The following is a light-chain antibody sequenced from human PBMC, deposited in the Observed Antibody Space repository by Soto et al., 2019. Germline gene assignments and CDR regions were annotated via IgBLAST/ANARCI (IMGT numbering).Light chain of an antibody. CDR2: DAS. CDR3: QQRSNWPLT. V-gene: IGKV3-11*01. CDR1: QSVSSY. J-gene: IGKJ4*01. Sequence: ETVLTQSPATLSLSPGERATLSCRASQSVSSYLAWDQQKPVRAPRLLISDASNRATGIPARFSGSGSGTDFTLTITSLEPEDFAVYYCQQRSNWPLTFGGGTKVEIK.